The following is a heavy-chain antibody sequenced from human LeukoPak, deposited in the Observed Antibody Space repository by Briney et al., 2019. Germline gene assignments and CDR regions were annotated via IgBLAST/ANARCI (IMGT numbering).Heavy chain of an antibody. CDR1: GFRFSSYS. D-gene: IGHD2-21*02. Sequence: GGSLRLSCAASGFRFSSYSMNWVRPAPGKGLEWVSFISGTSSTIYYADSVKGRFTISGDNAQNSLYLQMNRLRGEDTAVYYCATSGDYRFHLWGQGTLVSVSS. J-gene: IGHJ4*02. V-gene: IGHV3-48*01. CDR3: ATSGDYRFHL. CDR2: ISGTSSTI.